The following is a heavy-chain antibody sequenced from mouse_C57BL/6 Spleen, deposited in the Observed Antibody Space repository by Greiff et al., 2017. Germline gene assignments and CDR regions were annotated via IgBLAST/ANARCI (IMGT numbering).Heavy chain of an antibody. Sequence: QVQLQQPGAELVRPGTSVKLSCKASGYTFTSYWMHWVKQRPGQGLEWIGVIDPSDSYTNYNQKFKGKATLTVDTSSSTAYMQLSSLTSEDSAVYYCAREVSLYYGIHYAMDYWGQGTSVTVSS. CDR3: AREVSLYYGIHYAMDY. J-gene: IGHJ4*01. V-gene: IGHV1-59*01. D-gene: IGHD2-1*01. CDR2: IDPSDSYT. CDR1: GYTFTSYW.